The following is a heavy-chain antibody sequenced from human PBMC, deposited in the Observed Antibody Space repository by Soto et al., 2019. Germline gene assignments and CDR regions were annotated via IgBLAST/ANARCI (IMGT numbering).Heavy chain of an antibody. Sequence: GGSLRLSCAASGFTFSSYAMHWVRQAPGKGLEWVAVISYDGSNKYYADSVKGRFTISRDNSKNTLYLQMNSLRAEDTAVYYCARGPLVVPAANGGAFDIWGQGTMVTVSS. J-gene: IGHJ3*02. CDR3: ARGPLVVPAANGGAFDI. CDR2: ISYDGSNK. CDR1: GFTFSSYA. V-gene: IGHV3-30-3*01. D-gene: IGHD2-2*01.